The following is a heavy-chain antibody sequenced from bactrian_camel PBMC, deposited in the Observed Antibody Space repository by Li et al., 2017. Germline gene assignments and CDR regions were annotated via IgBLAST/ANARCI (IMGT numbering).Heavy chain of an antibody. CDR2: INGDADGAT. Sequence: VQLVESGGGSVQAGGSLRLSCAASGYSYNLLMAWFRQAPGKEREGVASINGDADGATNYADSVKGRFTLSQDSAENTLWLQMNNLKPEDTTMYYCAANLAFRCALVGPISDFASWGQGTQVTVS. D-gene: IGHD6*01. V-gene: IGHV3S63*01. CDR3: AANLAFRCALVGPISDFAS. J-gene: IGHJ6*01. CDR1: GYSYNLL.